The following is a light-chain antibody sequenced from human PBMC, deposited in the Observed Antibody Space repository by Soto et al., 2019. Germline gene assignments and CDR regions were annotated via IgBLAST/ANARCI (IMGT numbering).Light chain of an antibody. J-gene: IGLJ2*01. CDR1: SSNIGTNT. V-gene: IGLV1-44*01. CDR3: EAWDDSRYGAV. Sequence: QSVLTQPPSASGTPGHGVTISCSGSSSNIGTNTVNWYKQLPGTAPKLLIYSNDLRPSGVPDRFSGSKSGTSASLAISGLQSEDEADYYCEAWDDSRYGAVFGGGTKLTVL. CDR2: SND.